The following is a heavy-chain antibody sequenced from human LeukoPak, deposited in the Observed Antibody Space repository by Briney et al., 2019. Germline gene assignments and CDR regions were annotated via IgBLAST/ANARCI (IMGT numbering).Heavy chain of an antibody. Sequence: GSLRLSCAASGFTFSSYSMNWVRQAPGKGLEWVSSISSSSSYIYYADSVKGRFTISRHNAKNSLCLQMNSLRAEDTAVYYCARDNYGSGSYSWSKRLDYWGQGTLVTVSS. J-gene: IGHJ4*02. CDR2: ISSSSSYI. V-gene: IGHV3-21*01. CDR1: GFTFSSYS. CDR3: ARDNYGSGSYSWSKRLDY. D-gene: IGHD3-10*01.